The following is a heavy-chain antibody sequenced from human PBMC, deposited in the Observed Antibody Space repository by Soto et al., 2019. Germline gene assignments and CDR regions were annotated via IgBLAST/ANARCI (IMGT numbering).Heavy chain of an antibody. J-gene: IGHJ4*02. CDR2: ISGSGGST. CDR1: GFTFSSDV. D-gene: IGHD3-3*01. CDR3: AKVPYDFWSGYYPPRYVDY. Sequence: EVQLLESGGGLVQPGGSLRLSCAASGFTFSSDVMSWVRQSPGKGLEWVSGISGSGGSTYYADSVKGRFTISRDNSQNTLYLQMNSLRAEDTAVYYCAKVPYDFWSGYYPPRYVDYWGQGTLVTVSS. V-gene: IGHV3-23*01.